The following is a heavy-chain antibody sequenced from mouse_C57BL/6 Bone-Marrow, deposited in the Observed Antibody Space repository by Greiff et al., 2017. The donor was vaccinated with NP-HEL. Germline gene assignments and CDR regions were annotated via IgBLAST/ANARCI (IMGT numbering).Heavy chain of an antibody. Sequence: VQLQQSGPGLVQPSQSLSITCTVSGFSLTSYGVHWVRQSPGKGLEWLGVIWRGGSTDYNAAFMSRLSITKDNSKSQVFFKMNSLQADDTAIYYCAKTGSSYDYAMDYWGQGTSVTVSS. J-gene: IGHJ4*01. CDR2: IWRGGST. V-gene: IGHV2-5*01. D-gene: IGHD1-1*01. CDR3: AKTGSSYDYAMDY. CDR1: GFSLTSYG.